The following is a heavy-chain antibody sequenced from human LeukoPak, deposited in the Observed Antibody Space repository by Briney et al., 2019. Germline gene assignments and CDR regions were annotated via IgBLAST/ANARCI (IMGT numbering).Heavy chain of an antibody. Sequence: GGSLRLSCAASGFTFSSYAMSWVRQASGKGLEWVSAISFSGTNTYYADSVKGRFTISRDNSKNTLFLQMNSLRAEDTAVYYCAKDSSGWLDYWGQGTLVTVSS. CDR2: ISFSGTNT. D-gene: IGHD6-19*01. J-gene: IGHJ4*02. CDR1: GFTFSSYA. CDR3: AKDSSGWLDY. V-gene: IGHV3-23*01.